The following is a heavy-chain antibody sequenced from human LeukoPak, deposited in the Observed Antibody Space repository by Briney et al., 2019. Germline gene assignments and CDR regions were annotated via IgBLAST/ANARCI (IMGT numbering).Heavy chain of an antibody. CDR2: IYPGDSDT. CDR1: GYRFTSYW. J-gene: IGHJ4*02. CDR3: ARHTSPDGGQYYYDSSGYYNAIMD. V-gene: IGHV5-51*01. Sequence: GESLMISCKGSGYRFTSYWIGWVRQMPGKGLEWVGIIYPGDSDTRYSPSFQGQVTISVDRSISTAYLQWGTLKASDTAMYYCARHTSPDGGQYYYDSSGYYNAIMDWGQGTLATVSS. D-gene: IGHD3-22*01.